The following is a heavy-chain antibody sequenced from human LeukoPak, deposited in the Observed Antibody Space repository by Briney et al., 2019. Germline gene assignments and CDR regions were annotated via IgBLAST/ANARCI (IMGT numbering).Heavy chain of an antibody. D-gene: IGHD1-14*01. CDR1: GFTFSRYV. CDR3: ARFRRDQTDWYFDL. CDR2: ISSSGSTI. Sequence: GGSLRLSRAPSGFTFSRYVMNWVRPAPGKGREWVSYISSSGSTIYYADSVKGRFTISRDNAKNSLYLQMNSLRAEDAAVYYCARFRRDQTDWYFDLWGPGTLVTVSS. V-gene: IGHV3-48*03. J-gene: IGHJ2*01.